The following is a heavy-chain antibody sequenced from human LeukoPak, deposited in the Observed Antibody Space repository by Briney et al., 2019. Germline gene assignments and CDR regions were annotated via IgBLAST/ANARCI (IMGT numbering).Heavy chain of an antibody. V-gene: IGHV3-21*05. CDR1: GFSFRRYA. D-gene: IGHD6-13*01. CDR2: VNAESTDI. CDR3: ARDTFEPLVIDF. J-gene: IGHJ4*02. Sequence: GGSLRLACAASGFSFRRYAMNWVRQAPGKGLEWVAYVNAESTDILYADSVRGRFTISRDNAKNSLYLQMNSLRTEDRGVYYCARDTFEPLVIDFWGQGTLVTVSS.